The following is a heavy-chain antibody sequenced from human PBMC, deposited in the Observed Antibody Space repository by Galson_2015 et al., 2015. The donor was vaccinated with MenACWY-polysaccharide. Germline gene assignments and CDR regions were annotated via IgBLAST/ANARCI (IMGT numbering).Heavy chain of an antibody. D-gene: IGHD2-2*01. Sequence: SLRLSCAASGFTFSYSAMHWVRQAPGKGLEWVAFLSPDGNFVKYADSVKGRFTVSRDNSKNTLYLQINSLRAEDTALYYCVQTDSHKRFCSYTNCYSVDHGGQGTLVAVSS. CDR2: LSPDGNFV. V-gene: IGHV3-30*18. J-gene: IGHJ4*02. CDR1: GFTFSYSA. CDR3: VQTDSHKRFCSYTNCYSVDH.